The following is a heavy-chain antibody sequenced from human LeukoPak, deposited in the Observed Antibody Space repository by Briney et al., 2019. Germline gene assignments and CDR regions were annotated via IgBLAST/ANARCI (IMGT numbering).Heavy chain of an antibody. CDR2: ISSGSSHI. D-gene: IGHD1-26*01. CDR1: GFTFSNYN. V-gene: IGHV3-21*04. J-gene: IGHJ4*02. Sequence: AGGSLRLSCAASGFTFSNYNMNWVRQAPGKGLEWVASISSGSSHIYYADSLKGRFTISRDNSKNTLYLQVNSLRAEDTAVYYCAKGGKWDVTPFDYWGQGTLVTVSS. CDR3: AKGGKWDVTPFDY.